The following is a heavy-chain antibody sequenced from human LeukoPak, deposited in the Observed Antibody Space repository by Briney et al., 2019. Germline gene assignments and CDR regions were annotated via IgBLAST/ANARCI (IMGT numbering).Heavy chain of an antibody. J-gene: IGHJ4*02. CDR3: ARASGIYGSGWYFDY. CDR2: INGGGYNT. Sequence: SGGSLRLSCAASGFTFNNCVMSWVRQAPGKGLEWVSTINGGGYNTYYADSVKGRFTISRDNSKNTLSLQVNTLRAEDTAVYYCARASGIYGSGWYFDYWGQGTLVTVSS. V-gene: IGHV3-23*01. CDR1: GFTFNNCV. D-gene: IGHD6-19*01.